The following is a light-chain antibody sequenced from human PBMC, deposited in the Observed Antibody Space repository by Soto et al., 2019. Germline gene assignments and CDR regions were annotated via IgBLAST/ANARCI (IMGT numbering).Light chain of an antibody. Sequence: QSALTQPRSVSGSPGQSVTISCTGTSSDVGDYNYVSWYQQHAGKAPKLMIYDVSKRPSGAPDRFSGSKSGNTASLTISGLHTEDEADYYCCSYAGGYTFVFGTGTKLTVL. J-gene: IGLJ1*01. CDR2: DVS. V-gene: IGLV2-11*01. CDR3: CSYAGGYTFV. CDR1: SSDVGDYNY.